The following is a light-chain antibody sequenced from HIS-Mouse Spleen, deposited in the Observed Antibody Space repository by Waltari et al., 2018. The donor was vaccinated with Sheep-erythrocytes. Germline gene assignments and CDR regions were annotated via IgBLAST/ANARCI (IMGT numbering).Light chain of an antibody. V-gene: IGLV2-11*01. CDR2: DVS. Sequence: QSALTQPRSVSGSPGQSVTISCTGTISDVGGDNYVSWYQRHPGKAPQLMIYDVSKRPSGVPDRFSGSKSGNTASLTISGLQAEDEADYYCCSYAGSYNHVFATGTKVTVL. J-gene: IGLJ1*01. CDR3: CSYAGSYNHV. CDR1: ISDVGGDNY.